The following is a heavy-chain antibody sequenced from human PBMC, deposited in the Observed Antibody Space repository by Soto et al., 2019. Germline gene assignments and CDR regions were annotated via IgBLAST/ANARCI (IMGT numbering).Heavy chain of an antibody. CDR1: GFTFSTYG. CDR3: ARDLRGSYSALPGF. V-gene: IGHV3-30-3*01. Sequence: GGSLRLSCAASGFTFSTYGMHWVRQAPGKGLEWVAVVLYDGTTKHYADSVKGRFTISRDNSNKTVNLHMNSLRPEDTAVYFCARDLRGSYSALPGFWGQGTLVTVSS. D-gene: IGHD1-26*01. J-gene: IGHJ4*02. CDR2: VLYDGTTK.